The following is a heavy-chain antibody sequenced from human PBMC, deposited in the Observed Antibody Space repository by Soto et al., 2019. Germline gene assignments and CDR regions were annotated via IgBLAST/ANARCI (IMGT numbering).Heavy chain of an antibody. V-gene: IGHV4-31*03. CDR2: IYYSGST. Sequence: QVQLQESGPGLVKPSQTLSLTCTVSGGSISNGDYYWTWIRQHPVKGLEWVGYIYYSGSTYSNPSLKSRVTLSVATSKNQFSLRLSSVTAADTAVYYCARIKGGAAGNFDYGGRGALVTVSS. CDR1: GGSISNGDYY. D-gene: IGHD6-13*01. CDR3: ARIKGGAAGNFDY. J-gene: IGHJ4*02.